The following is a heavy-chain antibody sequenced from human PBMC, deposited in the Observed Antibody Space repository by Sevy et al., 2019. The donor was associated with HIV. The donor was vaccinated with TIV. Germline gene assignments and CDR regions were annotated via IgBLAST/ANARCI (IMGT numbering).Heavy chain of an antibody. J-gene: IGHJ4*02. CDR2: INGSGGST. CDR1: GFTFSSYA. V-gene: IGHV3-23*01. Sequence: GGSLRLSCAASGFTFSSYAMSWVRQAPGKGLEWVSAINGSGGSTYYADSVKGRFTISRDNSKNTLYLPMNSLRAEDTAVYYCAKDRVMKRYYFDYWGQGTLVTVSS. CDR3: AKDRVMKRYYFDY. D-gene: IGHD2-21*01.